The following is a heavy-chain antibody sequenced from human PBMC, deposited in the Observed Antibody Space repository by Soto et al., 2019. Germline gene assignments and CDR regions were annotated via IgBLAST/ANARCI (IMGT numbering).Heavy chain of an antibody. Sequence: PGPSLKISSKGSPYTFTDFWIGWLRHMPGKGLEWMGIIYPGDSDTRYSPSFQGQVTISADKSISTAFLQWTSLQAADTAIYYRARHVAAAGSSDDAFDIWGRGTMVTVSS. CDR1: PYTFTDFW. CDR2: IYPGDSDT. V-gene: IGHV5-51*01. CDR3: ARHVAAAGSSDDAFDI. D-gene: IGHD6-13*01. J-gene: IGHJ3*02.